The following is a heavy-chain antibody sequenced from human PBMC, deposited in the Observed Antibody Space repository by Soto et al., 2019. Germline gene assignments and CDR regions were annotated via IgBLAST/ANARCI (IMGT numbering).Heavy chain of an antibody. CDR3: ARDHPVVRDNWFDP. CDR1: SGSVSSGNNY. V-gene: IGHV4-61*01. D-gene: IGHD3-10*01. CDR2: IFYTGST. J-gene: IGHJ5*02. Sequence: QLQLQESGPGLVRPSETLSLTCTVSSGSVSSGNNYWSWLRQPPGKGLEWIGDIFYTGSTTYNPSLKSRVTIFLDTSKNQFSLKLTSATAADTAVYYCARDHPVVRDNWFDPWGQGILVTVSS.